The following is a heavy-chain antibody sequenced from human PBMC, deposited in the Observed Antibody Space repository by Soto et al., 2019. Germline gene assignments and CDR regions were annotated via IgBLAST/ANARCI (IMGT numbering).Heavy chain of an antibody. D-gene: IGHD3-16*01. V-gene: IGHV1-24*01. J-gene: IGHJ4*02. CDR2: FDPENGET. Sequence: GASVKVSCKVSGYTLTELSMHWVRQAPGKGLEWMGGFDPENGETMYAQKFQGRVTMTEDTPTDTAFMELSSLKSEDTAVYYCVINGGSTNFDSWGQGTLVTSPQ. CDR1: GYTLTELS. CDR3: VINGGSTNFDS.